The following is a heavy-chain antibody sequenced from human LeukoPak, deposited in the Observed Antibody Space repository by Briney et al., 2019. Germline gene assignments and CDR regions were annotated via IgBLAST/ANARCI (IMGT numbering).Heavy chain of an antibody. CDR1: GGSISSSSYY. CDR3: AREVDYDFWSGYPGLFDY. Sequence: SETLSLTCTVPGGSISSSSYYWGWIRQPPGKGLEWIGSIYYSGSTYYNPSLKSRVTISVDTSKNQFSLKLSSVTAADTAVYYCAREVDYDFWSGYPGLFDYWGQGTLVTVSS. V-gene: IGHV4-39*07. CDR2: IYYSGST. J-gene: IGHJ4*02. D-gene: IGHD3-3*01.